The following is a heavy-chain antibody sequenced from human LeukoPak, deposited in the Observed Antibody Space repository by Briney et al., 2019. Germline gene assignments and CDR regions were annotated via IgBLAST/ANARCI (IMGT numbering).Heavy chain of an antibody. CDR1: GGSFSGYY. CDR2: INHSGST. J-gene: IGHJ6*03. Sequence: SETLSLTCAVYGGSFSGYYWSWIRQPPGKGLEWIGEINHSGSTNYNPSLKSRVTISVDTSKNRFSLKLSSVTAADTAVYYCARGSSVWSGSFYYYYYYMDVWGKGTTVTVSS. D-gene: IGHD3-3*01. CDR3: ARGSSVWSGSFYYYYYYMDV. V-gene: IGHV4-34*01.